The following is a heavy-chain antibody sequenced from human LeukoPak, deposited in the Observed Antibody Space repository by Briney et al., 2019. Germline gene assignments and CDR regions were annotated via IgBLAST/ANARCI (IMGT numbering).Heavy chain of an antibody. CDR3: ASIPYRGSYYSGAFDI. V-gene: IGHV3-21*04. Sequence: GGSLRLSCAASGFTFSSYSMNWVRQAPGKGLEWVSSISSSSSYIYYADSLKGRFTISRDNAKNSLYLQMNSLRAEDTAVYYCASIPYRGSYYSGAFDIWGQGTMVTVSS. J-gene: IGHJ3*02. D-gene: IGHD1-26*01. CDR1: GFTFSSYS. CDR2: ISSSSSYI.